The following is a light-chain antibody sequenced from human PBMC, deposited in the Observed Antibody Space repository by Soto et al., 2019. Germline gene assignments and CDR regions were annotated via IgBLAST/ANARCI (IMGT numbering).Light chain of an antibody. Sequence: DIQMTQSPSSLSASVGDRVTITCRASLGISNYLAWYQQKPGKVPKLLIYAASTLRSGVPSRFSGSGSVTDFTLTNSSLQPEDVATYYCQKYKSAPLTFGGGTKVEIK. CDR1: LGISNY. CDR2: AAS. J-gene: IGKJ4*01. V-gene: IGKV1-27*01. CDR3: QKYKSAPLT.